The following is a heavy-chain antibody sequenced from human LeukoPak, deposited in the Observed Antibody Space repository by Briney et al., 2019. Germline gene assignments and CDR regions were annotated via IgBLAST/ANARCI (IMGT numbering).Heavy chain of an antibody. CDR3: ARGNSNYVFDC. D-gene: IGHD4-11*01. V-gene: IGHV4-61*02. Sequence: SETLSLTCTVSGGSISSGSYYWSWIRQPAGKGLKWIGRIYTSGSTNYNPSLKSRVTISVDTSKDQFSLKLSSVTAADTAVYYCARGNSNYVFDCWGQGTLVTVSS. CDR1: GGSISSGSYY. CDR2: IYTSGST. J-gene: IGHJ4*02.